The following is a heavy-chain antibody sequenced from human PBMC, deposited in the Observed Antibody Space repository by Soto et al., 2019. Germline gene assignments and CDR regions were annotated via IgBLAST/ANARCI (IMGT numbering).Heavy chain of an antibody. Sequence: GASVKVSCKAGGGFFSSYAISWVRQALGQGLEWMGGIIPIFGTANYAQKFQGRVTITADESTSTAYMELSSLRSEDTAVYYCASSPYYYDSSGYYYGPEFDYWGQGTLVTVSS. CDR1: GGFFSSYA. CDR3: ASSPYYYDSSGYYYGPEFDY. J-gene: IGHJ4*02. V-gene: IGHV1-69*13. CDR2: IIPIFGTA. D-gene: IGHD3-22*01.